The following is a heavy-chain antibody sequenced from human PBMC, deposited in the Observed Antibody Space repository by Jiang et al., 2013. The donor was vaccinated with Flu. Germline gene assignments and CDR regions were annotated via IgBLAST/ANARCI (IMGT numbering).Heavy chain of an antibody. CDR1: GGSISSSSYY. CDR3: ARRQTDRDGLYFDY. V-gene: IGHV4-39*01. Sequence: PGLVKPSETLSLTCTVSGGSISSSSYYWGWVRQPPGKGLEWIGSIYYTGSTYYNPSLKSRGTISVDTSKNRFSLKLSSVTAADTAVYYCARRQTDRDGLYFDYWGQGTLVTVSS. CDR2: IYYTGST. D-gene: IGHD1-14*01. J-gene: IGHJ4*02.